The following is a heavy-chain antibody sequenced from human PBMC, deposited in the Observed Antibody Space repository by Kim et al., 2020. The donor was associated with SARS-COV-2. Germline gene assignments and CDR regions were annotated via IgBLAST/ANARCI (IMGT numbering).Heavy chain of an antibody. D-gene: IGHD2-2*01. Sequence: GGSLRLSCAASGFTFSSYSMNWVRQAPGKGLEWVSYISSSSSTIYYADSVKGRFTISRDNAKNSLYLQMNSLRDEDTAVYYCARDGIYCSSTSCLDYWGQGTLVTVSS. J-gene: IGHJ4*02. CDR2: ISSSSSTI. V-gene: IGHV3-48*02. CDR3: ARDGIYCSSTSCLDY. CDR1: GFTFSSYS.